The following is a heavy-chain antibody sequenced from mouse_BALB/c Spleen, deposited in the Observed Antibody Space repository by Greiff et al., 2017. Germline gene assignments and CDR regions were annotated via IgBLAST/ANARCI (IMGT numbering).Heavy chain of an antibody. D-gene: IGHD3-1*01. V-gene: IGHV5-17*02. CDR3: ARSSGYYYAMDY. J-gene: IGHJ4*01. CDR2: ISSGSSTI. CDR1: GFTFSSFG. Sequence: EVMLVESGGGLVQPGGSRKLSCAASGFTFSSFGMHWVRQAPEKGLEWVAYISSGSSTIYYADTVKGRFTISRDNPKNTLFLQMTSLRSEDTAMYYCARSSGYYYAMDYWGQGTSVTVSS.